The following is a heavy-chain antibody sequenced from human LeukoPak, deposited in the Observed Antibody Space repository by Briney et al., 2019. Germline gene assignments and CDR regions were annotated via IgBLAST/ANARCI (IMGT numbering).Heavy chain of an antibody. V-gene: IGHV1-69*04. CDR2: IIPILGIA. D-gene: IGHD3-22*01. J-gene: IGHJ4*02. Sequence: ASVNVSCKASGGTFSSYAISWVRQAPGQGLEWMGRIIPILGIANYAQKFQGRVTITADKSTSTAYMELSSLRSEDTAVYYCASLLDYYDSSGSVGYWGQGTLVTVSS. CDR1: GGTFSSYA. CDR3: ASLLDYYDSSGSVGY.